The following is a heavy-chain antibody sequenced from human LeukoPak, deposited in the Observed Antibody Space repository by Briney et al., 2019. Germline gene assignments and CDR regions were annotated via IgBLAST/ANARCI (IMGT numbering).Heavy chain of an antibody. Sequence: PGGSLRLSCSASGFTFSSYAMHWVRQAPGKGLEYVSAINNNGGTTYYADSVKGRFTVSRDNSKNTLYLQMSSLKAEDTAVYYCVKGWYVHYWGQGTLVTVSS. J-gene: IGHJ4*02. CDR3: VKGWYVHY. CDR2: INNNGGTT. V-gene: IGHV3-64D*09. CDR1: GFTFSSYA.